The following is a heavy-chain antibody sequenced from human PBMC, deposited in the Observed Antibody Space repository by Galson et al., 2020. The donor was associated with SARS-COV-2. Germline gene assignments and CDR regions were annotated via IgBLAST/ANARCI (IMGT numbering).Heavy chain of an antibody. V-gene: IGHV4-38-2*01. Sequence: SETLSLTCAVSGYSVSTTNYWGWVRLAPGKGLEWIGSIYPNGRTYYNPSLESRVTISVDTSRNQFSLTLASVTAADTACYYCARQGVNMIVLVTVPGWFFDLWGRGTLVTVSS. CDR1: GYSVSTTNY. CDR2: IYPNGRT. D-gene: IGHD2-21*02. J-gene: IGHJ2*01. CDR3: ARQGVNMIVLVTVPGWFFDL.